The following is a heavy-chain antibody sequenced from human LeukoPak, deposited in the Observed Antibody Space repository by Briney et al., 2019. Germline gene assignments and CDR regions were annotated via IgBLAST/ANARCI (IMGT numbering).Heavy chain of an antibody. CDR1: GCTFTSYY. CDR2: INPSGGST. J-gene: IGHJ4*02. V-gene: IGHV1-46*01. D-gene: IGHD6-13*01. CDR3: ARVEAAAGFDY. Sequence: GASVKVSCKASGCTFTSYYMHWVRQAPGQGLEWMGIINPSGGSTSYAQKFQGRVTMTRDTSTSTVYMELSRLRSDDTAVYYCARVEAAAGFDYWGQGTLVTVSS.